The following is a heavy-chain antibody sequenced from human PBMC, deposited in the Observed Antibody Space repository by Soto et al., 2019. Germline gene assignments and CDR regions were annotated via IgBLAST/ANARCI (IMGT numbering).Heavy chain of an antibody. Sequence: LRLSCAASGFTFSNAWLSWVRQAPGKGLEWVGRIKSKTDGGTTDYTAPVKGRFIISRDDSKNTLYLRMNSLKTEDTAVYYCTTGSTSTKNYWGQGALVTVSS. CDR2: IKSKTDGGTT. V-gene: IGHV3-15*01. J-gene: IGHJ4*02. CDR1: GFTFSNAW. CDR3: TTGSTSTKNY. D-gene: IGHD6-6*01.